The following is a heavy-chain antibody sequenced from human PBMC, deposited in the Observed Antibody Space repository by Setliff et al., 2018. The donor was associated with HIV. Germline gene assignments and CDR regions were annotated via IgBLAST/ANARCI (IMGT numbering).Heavy chain of an antibody. J-gene: IGHJ4*02. V-gene: IGHV4-34*01. CDR2: INHSGST. D-gene: IGHD5-18*01. Sequence: ASETLSLTCAVYGGSFSCYDWSWIRQPPGKGLEWIGEINHSGSTNYNPSLKSRLTISVDTAKNQFSLKLSSVTAADPAVYYCARRDGYSYGFYFDYWGQGTLVTVSS. CDR3: ARRDGYSYGFYFDY. CDR1: GGSFSCYD.